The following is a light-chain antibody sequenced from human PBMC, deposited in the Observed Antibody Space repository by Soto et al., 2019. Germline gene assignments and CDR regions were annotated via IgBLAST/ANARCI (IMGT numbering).Light chain of an antibody. CDR1: QSISSW. CDR2: DAS. Sequence: DIPMTQSPSTLSASVGDRVTITCRASQSISSWLAWYQQKPGKAPKPLIYDASSLESGVPSRFSVSGSGTEFTLTISSLQPDDFATYYCQQYNSYSSYTFGQGTKLEIK. V-gene: IGKV1-5*01. CDR3: QQYNSYSSYT. J-gene: IGKJ2*01.